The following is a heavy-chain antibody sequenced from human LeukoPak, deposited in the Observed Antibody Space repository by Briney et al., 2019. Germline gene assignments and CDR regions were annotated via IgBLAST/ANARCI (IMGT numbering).Heavy chain of an antibody. J-gene: IGHJ3*02. V-gene: IGHV1-8*01. D-gene: IGHD3-10*01. Sequence: ASVKVSCKASGHTFTSCDINWVRQASGRGLEWLGWMNPDNGNTGYAQKFQGRVTMTRSTSISTAYMELSSLSSADTATYYCTRDTRGGGAADDPFDIWGQGTMVSVST. CDR1: GHTFTSCD. CDR3: TRDTRGGGAADDPFDI. CDR2: MNPDNGNT.